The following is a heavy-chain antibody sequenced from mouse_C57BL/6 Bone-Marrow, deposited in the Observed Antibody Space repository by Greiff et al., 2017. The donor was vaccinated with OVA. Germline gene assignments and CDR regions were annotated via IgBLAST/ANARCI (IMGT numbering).Heavy chain of an antibody. V-gene: IGHV3-6*01. CDR2: ISYDGSN. CDR3: AREEDYYGSSSFDY. Sequence: EVKLMESGPGLVKPSQSLSLTCSVTGYSITSGYYWNWIRQFPGNKLEWMGYISYDGSNNYNPSLKNRISITRDTSKNQFFLKLNSVTTEDTATYYCAREEDYYGSSSFDYWGQGTTLTVSS. J-gene: IGHJ2*01. CDR1: GYSITSGYY. D-gene: IGHD1-1*01.